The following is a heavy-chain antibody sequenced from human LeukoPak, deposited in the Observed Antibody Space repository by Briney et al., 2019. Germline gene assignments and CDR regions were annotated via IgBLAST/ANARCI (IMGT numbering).Heavy chain of an antibody. CDR2: INHSGST. V-gene: IGHV4-34*01. Sequence: WIRQPPGKGLEWIGEINHSGSTNYNPSLKSRVTISVDTSKNQFSLKLSSVTAADTAVYYCARWSTVVRTWGQGTLVTVSS. J-gene: IGHJ5*02. D-gene: IGHD4-23*01. CDR3: ARWSTVVRT.